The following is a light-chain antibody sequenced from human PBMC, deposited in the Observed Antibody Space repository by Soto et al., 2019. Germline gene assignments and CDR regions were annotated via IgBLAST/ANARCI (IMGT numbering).Light chain of an antibody. CDR1: QSVSSN. J-gene: IGKJ1*01. V-gene: IGKV3-15*01. Sequence: EIVMTQSPATLSVSPGERATLSCRASQSVSSNLAWYQQKPGQAPRLLIYGASTRDTGIPARFSGSRSETEFTLTISSLQSEDFAVYYCKQYNNWPPGTFGQGTKVEIK. CDR3: KQYNNWPPGT. CDR2: GAS.